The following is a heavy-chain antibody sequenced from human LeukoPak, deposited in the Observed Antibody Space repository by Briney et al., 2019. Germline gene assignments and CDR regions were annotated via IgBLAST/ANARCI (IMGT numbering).Heavy chain of an antibody. Sequence: SETLSLTCTVSGGSISSGSYYWGWIRQPPGKGLEWIGSIYYSGSTYYNPSLKSRVTISVDTSKNQFSLKLSSVTAADTAVYYCARDINAYGGYDFWSGYYSLQFDYWGQGTLVTVPS. CDR1: GGSISSGSYY. V-gene: IGHV4-39*07. J-gene: IGHJ4*02. CDR2: IYYSGST. D-gene: IGHD3-3*01. CDR3: ARDINAYGGYDFWSGYYSLQFDY.